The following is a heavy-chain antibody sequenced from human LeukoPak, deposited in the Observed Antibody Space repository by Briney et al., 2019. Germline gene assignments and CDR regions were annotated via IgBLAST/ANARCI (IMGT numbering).Heavy chain of an antibody. Sequence: SVKVSCKSSGGTLSSYAISWVRQAPGQGREWVGGIIPIFGTANYAQKLQGRVTITEDESTSTAYMELSSLRSEDTAVYYCARIAYYYDSSGYQNTDYWGQGTLVTVSP. D-gene: IGHD3-22*01. CDR3: ARIAYYYDSSGYQNTDY. J-gene: IGHJ4*02. CDR1: GGTLSSYA. CDR2: IIPIFGTA. V-gene: IGHV1-69*13.